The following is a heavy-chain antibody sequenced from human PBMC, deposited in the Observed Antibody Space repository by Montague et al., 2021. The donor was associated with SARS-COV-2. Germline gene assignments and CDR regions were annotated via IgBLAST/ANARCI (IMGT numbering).Heavy chain of an antibody. V-gene: IGHV3-53*01. CDR1: GFTVSSNY. D-gene: IGHD3-16*01. CDR3: ARDLLEAGGKDY. J-gene: IGHJ4*02. Sequence: SLRLSCAASGFTVSSNYMSWVRQAPGKGLEWVSLIYSGGSTFYADSVKGRFTISRDNSKNTLYLQMNSLRAEDTAVYCCARDLLEAGGKDYWGQGALVTVSS. CDR2: IYSGGST.